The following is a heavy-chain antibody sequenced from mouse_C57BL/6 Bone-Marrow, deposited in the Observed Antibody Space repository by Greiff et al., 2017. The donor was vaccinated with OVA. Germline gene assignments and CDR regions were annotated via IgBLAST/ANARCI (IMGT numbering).Heavy chain of an antibody. D-gene: IGHD2-4*01. CDR3: AIGGLRRVCYAMDY. V-gene: IGHV1-39*01. Sequence: EVQLQESGPELVKPGASVKISCKASGYSFTDYNMNWVKQSNGKSLEWIGVINPNYGTTSYNQKFKGKATLTVDKSSSTAYMQLSSLTSEDSAVYYCAIGGLRRVCYAMDYWGQGTSVTVSS. CDR2: INPNYGTT. J-gene: IGHJ4*01. CDR1: GYSFTDYN.